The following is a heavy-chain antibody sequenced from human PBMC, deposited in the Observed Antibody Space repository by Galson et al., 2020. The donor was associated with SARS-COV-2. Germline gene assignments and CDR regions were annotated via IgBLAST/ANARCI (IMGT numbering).Heavy chain of an antibody. CDR2: INHSGSN. CDR1: GGSFSGYY. J-gene: IGHJ6*02. Sequence: SETLSLTCAVYGGSFSGYYWSWIRQPPGKGLEWIGEINHSGSNNYNPSLKSRGTISVDTSKNQFSLKLSSVTAADTAVYYCARGGIAAAGIGIYYYYGMDVWGQGTTVTVSS. D-gene: IGHD6-13*01. V-gene: IGHV4-34*01. CDR3: ARGGIAAAGIGIYYYYGMDV.